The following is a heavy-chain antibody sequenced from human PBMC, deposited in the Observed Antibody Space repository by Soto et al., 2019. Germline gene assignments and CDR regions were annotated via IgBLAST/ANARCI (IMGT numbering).Heavy chain of an antibody. CDR1: GFTFSSYE. CDR3: ARGKQWLSL. D-gene: IGHD6-19*01. V-gene: IGHV3-48*03. J-gene: IGHJ4*02. CDR2: ISRSGDIV. Sequence: VGSLRLSCAASGFTFSSYEMNWVRQAPGKGLEWISYISRSGDIVYYADSVRGQFTVSRDNAKNSLYLQMNSLRDEDTAVYYCARGKQWLSLWGQGTLVTVSS.